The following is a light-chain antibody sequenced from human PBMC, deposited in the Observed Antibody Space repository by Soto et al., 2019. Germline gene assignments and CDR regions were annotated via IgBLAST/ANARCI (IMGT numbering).Light chain of an antibody. CDR1: QSISSRY. Sequence: EIVWTQSPGTLSLSPGERATLSCRASQSISSRYLAWYQQRPGQAPWLLIYGASNRAPGIPDRFSGSGSGTDFTLTITRLEPEDFAVYYCQQYGSSPAGFTFGPGTKVDSK. CDR3: QQYGSSPAGFT. CDR2: GAS. V-gene: IGKV3-20*01. J-gene: IGKJ3*01.